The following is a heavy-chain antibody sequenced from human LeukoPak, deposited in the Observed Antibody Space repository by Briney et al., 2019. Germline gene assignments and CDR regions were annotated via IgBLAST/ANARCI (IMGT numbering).Heavy chain of an antibody. CDR2: IYHSGST. V-gene: IGHV4-38-2*02. D-gene: IGHD3-22*01. CDR3: ARGVDYYDSSGYYFDY. Sequence: PSETLSLTRTVSGYSISSGYYWGWIRQPPGKGLEWIGSIYHSGSTYYNPSLKSRVTISVDTSKNQFSLKLSSVTAADTAVYYCARGVDYYDSSGYYFDYWGQGSLVSVSS. CDR1: GYSISSGYY. J-gene: IGHJ4*02.